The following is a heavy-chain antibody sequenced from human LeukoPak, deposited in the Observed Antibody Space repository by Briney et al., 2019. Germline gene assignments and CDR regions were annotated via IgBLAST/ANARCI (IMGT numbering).Heavy chain of an antibody. J-gene: IGHJ6*03. V-gene: IGHV3-11*01. Sequence: GGSLRLSCAASGFTFSDYYMSWIRQAPGKGLEWVSYISSSGSTIYYADSVKGRFTISRDNAKNSLYLQMNSLRAEDTAVYYCARDPREGTAMAYYYYYYYMDVWGKGTTVTVSS. D-gene: IGHD5-18*01. CDR2: ISSSGSTI. CDR1: GFTFSDYY. CDR3: ARDPREGTAMAYYYYYYYMDV.